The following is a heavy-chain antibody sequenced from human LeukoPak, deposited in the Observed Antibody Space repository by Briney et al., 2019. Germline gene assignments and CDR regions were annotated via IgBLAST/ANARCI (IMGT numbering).Heavy chain of an antibody. D-gene: IGHD3-22*01. J-gene: IGHJ5*02. Sequence: SVKVSCKASGGTFSSYTISWVRQAPGQGLEWMGRIIPILGIANYAQKFQGRVTVTADKSTSTAYMELSSLRSEDTAVYYCASLAQNYYDSSGYSYNLLDPWGQGTLVTVSS. CDR3: ASLAQNYYDSSGYSYNLLDP. CDR1: GGTFSSYT. CDR2: IIPILGIA. V-gene: IGHV1-69*02.